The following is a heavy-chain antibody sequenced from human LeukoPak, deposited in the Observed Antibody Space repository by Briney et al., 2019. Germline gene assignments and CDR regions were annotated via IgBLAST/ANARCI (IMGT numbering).Heavy chain of an antibody. J-gene: IGHJ3*02. V-gene: IGHV3-48*01. Sequence: PGGSLRLSCAASGFTFSSDSMNWVRQAPGKGLEWVSYISSSSSTIYYADSVKGRFTISRDTSKNTVYLQMNSLRGEDTAVYYCARDLREHGAFDIWGQGTMVSVSS. CDR3: ARDLREHGAFDI. D-gene: IGHD1-26*01. CDR2: ISSSSSTI. CDR1: GFTFSSDS.